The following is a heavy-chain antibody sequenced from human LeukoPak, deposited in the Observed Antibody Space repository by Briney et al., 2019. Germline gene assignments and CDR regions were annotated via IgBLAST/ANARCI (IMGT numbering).Heavy chain of an antibody. V-gene: IGHV4-39*01. J-gene: IGHJ4*02. CDR3: ARHPGYSSGLY. CDR1: GGSLSSSNSY. D-gene: IGHD6-19*01. CDR2: IYYGGST. Sequence: SETLSLTCSVSGGSLSSSNSYWGWLRQPPGKGLEWIGSIYYGGSTYYKPSLKSRVTISVDTSKNQFSLSLSPVTAADTAVYYCARHPGYSSGLYWGQGTLVTVSS.